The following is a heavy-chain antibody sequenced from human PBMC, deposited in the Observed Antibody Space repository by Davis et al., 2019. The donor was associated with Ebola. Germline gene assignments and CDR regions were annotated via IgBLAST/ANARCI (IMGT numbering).Heavy chain of an antibody. D-gene: IGHD1-1*01. V-gene: IGHV4-59*08. CDR2: VCYSGST. CDR3: ARQTNNSPAGTFDY. J-gene: IGHJ4*01. Sequence: MPSETLSLTCTVSGGSISDYCWSWIRQAPGKGLEWIWSVCYSGSTYTNPSLRSRVTTSVDTSKNQFSLKLNSVTAADTAVYFCARQTNNSPAGTFDYWGRGTLVTVSS. CDR1: GGSISDYC.